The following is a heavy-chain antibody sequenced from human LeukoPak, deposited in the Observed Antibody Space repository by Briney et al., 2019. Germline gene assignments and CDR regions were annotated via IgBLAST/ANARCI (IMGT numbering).Heavy chain of an antibody. D-gene: IGHD3-16*01. J-gene: IGHJ2*01. CDR2: IYYSGST. CDR1: GGSISSYY. CDR3: ALGDWYFDV. Sequence: SETLSLTCTVSGGSISSYYWNWIRQPPGKELEWVGYIYYSGSTSYNPSLQSRITISVDTSKRQFSLNLRSVTAADTAVYYCALGDWYFDVWGRGALVTVSS. V-gene: IGHV4-59*01.